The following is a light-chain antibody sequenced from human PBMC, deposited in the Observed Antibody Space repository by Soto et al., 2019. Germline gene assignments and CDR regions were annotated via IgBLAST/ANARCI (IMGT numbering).Light chain of an antibody. CDR3: HQYGGSPPYT. Sequence: EIVLTQSPGTLSLSPGERATLYCRASQSVSSSYLAWYQQKPGQAPRLLIYGASSRATGIPDRFSGSGSGTDFTLTISRREPEDFAVYYCHQYGGSPPYTFGQGTKLEIK. V-gene: IGKV3-20*01. CDR1: QSVSSSY. J-gene: IGKJ2*01. CDR2: GAS.